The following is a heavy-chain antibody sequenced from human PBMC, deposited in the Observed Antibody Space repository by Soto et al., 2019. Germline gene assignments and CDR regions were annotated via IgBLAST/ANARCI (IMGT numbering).Heavy chain of an antibody. CDR1: GFTFSNYP. CDR3: AKFKEMSRSGPDY. V-gene: IGHV3-23*01. CDR2: ISGSSDFT. J-gene: IGHJ4*02. Sequence: LRLSCAASGFTFSNYPMSWVRQAPGKGLEWVSVISGSSDFTYYADSVKGRFTISRDNSKNTLYLQMNSLRAEDTAVFYCAKFKEMSRSGPDYWGQGTLVTVSS.